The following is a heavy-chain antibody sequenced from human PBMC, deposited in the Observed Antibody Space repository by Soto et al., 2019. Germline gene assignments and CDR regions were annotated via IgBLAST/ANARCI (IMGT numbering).Heavy chain of an antibody. CDR3: AKDRGYSSSWYGFDY. D-gene: IGHD6-13*01. CDR1: GFTFSSYA. V-gene: IGHV3-23*01. CDR2: ISGSGGST. Sequence: GGSLRLSCAASGFTFSSYAMSWVRQAPGKGLEWVSAISGSGGSTYYADSVKGRFTISRDNSKNTLYLQMNSLRAEDTAVYYCAKDRGYSSSWYGFDYWGRGTLVTVSS. J-gene: IGHJ4*02.